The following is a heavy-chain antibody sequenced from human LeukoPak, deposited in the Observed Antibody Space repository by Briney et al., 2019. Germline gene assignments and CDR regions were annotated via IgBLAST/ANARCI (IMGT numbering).Heavy chain of an antibody. Sequence: PSQTLSLTCTVSGGSISNGTSYWTWIRQPAGKSLEWLGRIYSSGSTNYNPSLKSRVTISVDTSKNQFSLKLSSVTAADTAVYFCARGPYSYDSSGAFDIWGQGTMVTVSS. CDR3: ARGPYSYDSSGAFDI. V-gene: IGHV4-61*02. CDR2: IYSSGST. CDR1: GGSISNGTSY. D-gene: IGHD3-22*01. J-gene: IGHJ3*02.